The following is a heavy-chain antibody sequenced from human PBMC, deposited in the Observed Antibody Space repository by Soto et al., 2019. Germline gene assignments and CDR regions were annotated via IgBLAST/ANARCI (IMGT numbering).Heavy chain of an antibody. CDR3: AGEGGVWGSFRYFDY. V-gene: IGHV1-18*04. J-gene: IGHJ4*02. CDR1: GYTFTSYV. CDR2: ISPYNGNT. D-gene: IGHD3-16*02. Sequence: QVQLVQSGVEVQKPGASVKVSCKASGYTFTSYVSNWLRQAPGQGLEWMGWISPYNGNTNYGQKLQGRGPMTTDTSTSIAYMELRSLRSDDTAVYYCAGEGGVWGSFRYFDYWGQGTLVTVSS.